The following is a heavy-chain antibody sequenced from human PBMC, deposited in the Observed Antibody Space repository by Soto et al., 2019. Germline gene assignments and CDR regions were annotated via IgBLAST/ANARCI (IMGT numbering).Heavy chain of an antibody. CDR2: IWYDGSNK. J-gene: IGHJ6*02. CDR1: GFTFSSYG. D-gene: IGHD6-25*01. V-gene: IGHV3-33*01. CDR3: ARTARSVEGQQRGNYYYYYGMDV. Sequence: QVQLVESGGGVVQPGRSLRLSCAASGFTFSSYGMHWVRQAPGKGLEWVAVIWYDGSNKYYADSVKGRFTISRDNTKKTLYLQMNSLRAEDTAVYDCARTARSVEGQQRGNYYYYYGMDVWGQGTTVTVSS.